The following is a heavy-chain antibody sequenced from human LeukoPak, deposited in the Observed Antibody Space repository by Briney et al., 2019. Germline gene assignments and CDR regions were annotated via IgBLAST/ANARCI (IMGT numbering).Heavy chain of an antibody. CDR2: IYGGGTT. D-gene: IGHD5-24*01. J-gene: IGHJ4*02. Sequence: PGGSLRLSCAASGFTFSSYAMAWVRQAPGKGLEWVSVIYGGGTTSYADSVKSRFTISRLNSKNTLYLQMNSLRPEDTAVYYCARARDGYNDYWGQGTLVTVSS. CDR1: GFTFSSYA. V-gene: IGHV3-53*04. CDR3: ARARDGYNDY.